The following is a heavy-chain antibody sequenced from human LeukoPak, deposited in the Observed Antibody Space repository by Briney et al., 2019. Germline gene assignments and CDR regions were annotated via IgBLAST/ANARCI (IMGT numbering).Heavy chain of an antibody. CDR1: GYTLTELS. D-gene: IGHD3-22*01. CDR2: FDPEDGET. V-gene: IGHV1-24*01. CDR3: GTMRGNPGAFDI. Sequence: ASVKVSCKVSGYTLTELSMHWVRQAPGKGLEWMGGFDPEDGETIYAQKFQGRVTMTEDTSTDTAYMELSSLRSEDTAVYYCGTMRGNPGAFDIWGQGTMATVSS. J-gene: IGHJ3*02.